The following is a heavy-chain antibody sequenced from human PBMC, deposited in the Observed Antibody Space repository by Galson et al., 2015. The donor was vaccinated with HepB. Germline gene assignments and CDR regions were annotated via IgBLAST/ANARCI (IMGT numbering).Heavy chain of an antibody. J-gene: IGHJ6*02. CDR1: GYTFTNYY. CDR2: INPSLGTT. CDR3: ARVGVVVRGSIGLGGLDV. V-gene: IGHV1-46*01. Sequence: SVKVSCKASGYTFTNYYIYWVRQAPGQGLEWMGVINPSLGTTTYAQKFQGRVTMTRDTSTSTVYMELSSLRSEDTAVYYCARVGVVVRGSIGLGGLDVWGQGTTVTVSS. D-gene: IGHD3-10*01.